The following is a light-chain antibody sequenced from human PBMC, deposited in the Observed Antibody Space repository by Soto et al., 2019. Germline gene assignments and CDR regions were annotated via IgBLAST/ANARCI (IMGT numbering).Light chain of an antibody. CDR3: QQRSNWPPIT. CDR2: DAS. J-gene: IGKJ5*01. CDR1: QSVSSY. Sequence: ELVLTQSPATLSLSPWERATLSCRASQSVSSYLAWYQQKPGQAPRLLLYDASNRATGIPARFSGSGFGTDFTLTISSLEPEDAAVYYCQQRSNWPPITFGQGTRLEI. V-gene: IGKV3-11*01.